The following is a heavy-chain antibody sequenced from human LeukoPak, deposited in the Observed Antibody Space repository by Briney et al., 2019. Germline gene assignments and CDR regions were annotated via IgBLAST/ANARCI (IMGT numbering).Heavy chain of an antibody. CDR3: AKDRVLEWLSNAFDI. Sequence: GRSLRLSCAASGFTFSSYAMSWVRQAPGKGLEWVSAISGSGGSTYYADSVKGRFTISRDNSKNTLYLQMNSLRAEDTAVYYCAKDRVLEWLSNAFDIWGQGTMVTVSS. CDR2: ISGSGGST. J-gene: IGHJ3*02. CDR1: GFTFSSYA. D-gene: IGHD3-3*01. V-gene: IGHV3-23*01.